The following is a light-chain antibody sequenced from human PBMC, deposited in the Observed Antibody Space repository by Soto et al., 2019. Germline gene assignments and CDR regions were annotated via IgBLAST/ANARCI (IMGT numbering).Light chain of an antibody. J-gene: IGKJ1*01. V-gene: IGKV3-15*01. CDR3: QQYNDWPQT. CDR2: GAS. CDR1: QSVAGT. Sequence: EIVMTQSPATLSVSPGERATLSCRASQSVAGTLAWYQQKPGQAPRLLFYGASTRATSTPARFSGSGSGTEFTLTISSLQSEDFAVYYCQQYNDWPQTFGQGTKVEIK.